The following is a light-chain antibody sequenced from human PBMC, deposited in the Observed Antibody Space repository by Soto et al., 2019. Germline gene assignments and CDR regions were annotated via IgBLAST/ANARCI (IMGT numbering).Light chain of an antibody. CDR1: QSVSSSY. Sequence: EIVLTQSPGTLSLSPGERATLSCRASQSVSSSYLAWYQQKPGQAPRLLIYGASSRATGIPHRFSGSGSGTHFPLALSRLEPEDFAVYYCQQYGSSPLTFGGGTKVEIK. CDR2: GAS. CDR3: QQYGSSPLT. V-gene: IGKV3-20*01. J-gene: IGKJ4*01.